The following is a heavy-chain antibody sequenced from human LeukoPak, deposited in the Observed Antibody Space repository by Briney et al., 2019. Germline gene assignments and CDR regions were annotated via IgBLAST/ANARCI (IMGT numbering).Heavy chain of an antibody. Sequence: GRSLRVSCAASGFIFSNYGMHWVRQAPGKGLEWVAVIWYDGSDKYYADSVKGRFTISRDNSKNTVYLQMNSLRAEDTAVYYCTRGGGRGIDYWGQGTLVTVSS. D-gene: IGHD3-10*01. CDR2: IWYDGSDK. V-gene: IGHV3-33*01. CDR3: TRGGGRGIDY. J-gene: IGHJ4*02. CDR1: GFIFSNYG.